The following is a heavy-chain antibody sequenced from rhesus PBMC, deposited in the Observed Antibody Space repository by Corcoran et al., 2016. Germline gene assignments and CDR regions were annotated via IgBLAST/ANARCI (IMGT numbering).Heavy chain of an antibody. CDR2: LYPCHSDT. V-gene: IGHV5S1*01. Sequence: EVQLVQSGAEVKRPGESLRISCKTSGYSFTSSWLSWVRQMPEKGLEWIGRLYPCHSDTRYSPSVQGQVTISADKSISTTYLQWSSLKASDTATYYCAKRDSSGWSFFDYWGQGVLVTVSS. CDR3: AKRDSSGWSFFDY. J-gene: IGHJ4*01. D-gene: IGHD6S26*01. CDR1: GYSFTSSW.